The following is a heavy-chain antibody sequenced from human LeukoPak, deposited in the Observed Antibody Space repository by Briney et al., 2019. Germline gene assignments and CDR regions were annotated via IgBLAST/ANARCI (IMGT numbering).Heavy chain of an antibody. CDR2: INHSGST. Sequence: SETLSLTCAVYGVSFSGYYWTWIRQPPGKGLEWIGEINHSGSTNYNPSLKSRVTISVDTSKNQFSLKLSSVTAADTAVYYCARHAMDTDAFDIWGQGTMVTVSS. CDR3: ARHAMDTDAFDI. D-gene: IGHD3/OR15-3a*01. CDR1: GVSFSGYY. J-gene: IGHJ3*02. V-gene: IGHV4-34*01.